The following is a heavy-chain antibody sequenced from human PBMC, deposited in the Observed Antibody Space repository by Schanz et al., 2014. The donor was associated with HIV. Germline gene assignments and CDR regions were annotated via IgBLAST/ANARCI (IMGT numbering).Heavy chain of an antibody. J-gene: IGHJ4*02. D-gene: IGHD1-1*01. CDR3: AKRRDSGYAYFDY. V-gene: IGHV3-23*01. CDR1: GFTFSSYW. CDR2: IGSGGGRT. Sequence: EVQLLESGGGLVQPGGSLRLSCAASGFTFSSYWMSWVRQAPGKGLEWVSLIGSGGGRTYYADSVKGRFTISRDNSKNTLYLQMNSLRAEDTAVYYCAKRRDSGYAYFDYWGQGTLVTVSS.